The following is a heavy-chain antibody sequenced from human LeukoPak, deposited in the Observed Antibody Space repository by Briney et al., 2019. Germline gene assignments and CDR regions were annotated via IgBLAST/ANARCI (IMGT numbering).Heavy chain of an antibody. D-gene: IGHD7-27*01. CDR1: GYIFRNYG. J-gene: IGHJ4*02. V-gene: IGHV3-30*02. Sequence: GGSLRLSCAASGYIFRNYGMHWVRQAPGKGLEWVAFIRYNGSDQYYADSVKGRFTISRDNSNHILYLQMNSLRAEDTAVYFCAKGYGESHFDSWGQGTLITVSS. CDR3: AKGYGESHFDS. CDR2: IRYNGSDQ.